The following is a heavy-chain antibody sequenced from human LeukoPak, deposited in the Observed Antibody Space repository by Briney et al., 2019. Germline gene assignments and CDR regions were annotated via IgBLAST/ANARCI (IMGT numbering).Heavy chain of an antibody. CDR1: GGSFSGYY. D-gene: IGHD6-13*01. Sequence: SETLSLTCAVYGGSFSGYYWSWIRQPPGKGLEWIGEINHSGSTNYNPSLKSRVTISVDRSKNQFSLKLSSVIAADTAVYYCARGSGSSWYPAYYSTEYYFDYWGQGTLVTVSS. CDR3: ARGSGSSWYPAYYSTEYYFDY. J-gene: IGHJ4*02. CDR2: INHSGST. V-gene: IGHV4-34*01.